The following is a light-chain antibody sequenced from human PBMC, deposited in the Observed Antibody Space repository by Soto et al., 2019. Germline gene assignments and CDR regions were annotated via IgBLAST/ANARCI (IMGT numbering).Light chain of an antibody. Sequence: DIKMTQSPSTLSASVGDRVTITCRATQSISSWLAWYQQKAGKAPKLLIYKASSLESGVPSRFSGSGSGTEFTLTISCLQPEDFASYYCQPYGGYPVPFGGANKVEIK. CDR3: QPYGGYPVP. CDR2: KAS. V-gene: IGKV1-5*03. J-gene: IGKJ4*01. CDR1: QSISSW.